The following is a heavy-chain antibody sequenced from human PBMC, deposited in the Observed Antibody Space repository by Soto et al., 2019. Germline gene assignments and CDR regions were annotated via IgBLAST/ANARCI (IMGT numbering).Heavy chain of an antibody. V-gene: IGHV4-30-4*01. CDR1: GGSISSGDYY. J-gene: IGHJ4*02. CDR3: ASSYCSSTSCPAVVDY. CDR2: IYYSGST. Sequence: QVQLQESGQGLVKPSQTLSLTCTVSGGSISSGDYYWSWIRQPPGKGLEWIGYIYYSGSTYYNPSRKGRVTISVDTSKHQFSLKLSSVTVADTAVYYCASSYCSSTSCPAVVDYWGQGTLVTVSS. D-gene: IGHD2-2*01.